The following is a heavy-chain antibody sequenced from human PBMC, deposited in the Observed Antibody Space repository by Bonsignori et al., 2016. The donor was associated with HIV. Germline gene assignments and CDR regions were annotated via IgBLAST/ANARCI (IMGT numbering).Heavy chain of an antibody. CDR1: GFTFSSYT. V-gene: IGHV3-21*02. D-gene: IGHD2-15*01. CDR3: ARADILGIY. CDR2: ISSTSTYI. Sequence: EVQLVESGGGLVRPGGPVRLSCVVSGFTFSSYTMNWVRQAPGKGLEWVSSISSTSTYIYYADSVRGRFTISRDNAKNSLFLQMNSLRVDDTAVYYCARADILGIYWGQGTLITV. J-gene: IGHJ4*02.